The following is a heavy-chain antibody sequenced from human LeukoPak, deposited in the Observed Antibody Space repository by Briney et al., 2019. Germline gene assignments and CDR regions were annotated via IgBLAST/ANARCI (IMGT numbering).Heavy chain of an antibody. V-gene: IGHV4-59*01. Sequence: SETLSLTCTVSGASTSSDYWSWIRQPPGKGLEWIAYIYYSGSTNYNPSLKSRVTISVDTSKNQFSLKLSSVTAADTAVYYCARDARVGYCSSTSCLSYGDQAFDIWGQGTMVTVSS. J-gene: IGHJ3*02. CDR2: IYYSGST. CDR1: GASTSSDY. D-gene: IGHD2-2*01. CDR3: ARDARVGYCSSTSCLSYGDQAFDI.